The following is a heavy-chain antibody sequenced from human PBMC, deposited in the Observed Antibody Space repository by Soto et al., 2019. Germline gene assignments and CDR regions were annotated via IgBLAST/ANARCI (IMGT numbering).Heavy chain of an antibody. D-gene: IGHD6-19*01. J-gene: IGHJ4*02. V-gene: IGHV3-30-3*01. CDR2: ISYDGSNK. CDR3: ASVGYSSGWSDY. Sequence: WGSLRLSCAASGFTFISYAIHLFGQAPGKGLEWVAVISYDGSNKYYADSVKGRFTISRDNSKNTLYLQMNSMRAEDTAVYYCASVGYSSGWSDYWGQGTLVTVSS. CDR1: GFTFISYA.